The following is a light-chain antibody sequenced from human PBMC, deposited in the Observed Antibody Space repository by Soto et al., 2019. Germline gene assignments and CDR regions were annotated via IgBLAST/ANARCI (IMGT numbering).Light chain of an antibody. V-gene: IGLV2-14*01. J-gene: IGLJ2*01. Sequence: SALTQPASVSGSPGQSITISCTGTSSDVGGYNYVSWYQQHPGKAPKLMIYDVSYRPSGVSNRFSGSKSGNTASLTISGLQAEDEADYYCSSYTSSSSVLFGGGTKLTVL. CDR3: SSYTSSSSVL. CDR2: DVS. CDR1: SSDVGGYNY.